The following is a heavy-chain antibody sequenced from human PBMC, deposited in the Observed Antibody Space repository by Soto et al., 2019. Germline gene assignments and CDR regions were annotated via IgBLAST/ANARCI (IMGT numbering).Heavy chain of an antibody. Sequence: QVQLQESGPGLVKPSQTLSLTCTVSGGSISSGGYYWSWIRQRPGKGLEWIGYIFYTGTTYYTPYLKSRLTPSVASSKTQFPLKLRSVTAADTAVYYGARSVAPWGQGPLVTVSS. CDR3: ARSVAP. CDR2: IFYTGTT. V-gene: IGHV4-31*03. CDR1: GGSISSGGYY. J-gene: IGHJ5*02.